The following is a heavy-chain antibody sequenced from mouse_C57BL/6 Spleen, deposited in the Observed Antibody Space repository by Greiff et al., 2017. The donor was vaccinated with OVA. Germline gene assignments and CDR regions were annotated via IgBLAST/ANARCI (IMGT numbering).Heavy chain of an antibody. CDR2: ISSGGSYT. CDR3: ARNGPYGDYYAMDY. Sequence: DVKLVESGGDLVKPGGSLKLSCAASGFTFSSYGMSWVRQTPDKRLEWVATISSGGSYTYYPDSVKGRFTISRDHAKNTLYLQMSSLKSEDTAMYYCARNGPYGDYYAMDYWGQGTSVTVSS. D-gene: IGHD1-1*01. CDR1: GFTFSSYG. V-gene: IGHV5-6*02. J-gene: IGHJ4*01.